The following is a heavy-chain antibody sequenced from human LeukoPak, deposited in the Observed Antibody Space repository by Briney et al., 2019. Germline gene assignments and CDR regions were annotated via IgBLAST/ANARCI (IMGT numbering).Heavy chain of an antibody. Sequence: GESLKISCKGSGYSFTSYWIGWVRQMPGKGLEWMGIIYPGDSDTRYSPSFQGQVTISADKSISTAYLQWSSLKASDTAMYYXXXXXXCSGGSCYYYGMGVWGQGTTVTVSS. D-gene: IGHD2-15*01. CDR3: XXXXXCSGGSCYYYGMGV. J-gene: IGHJ6*02. CDR1: GYSFTSYW. CDR2: IYPGDSDT. V-gene: IGHV5-51*01.